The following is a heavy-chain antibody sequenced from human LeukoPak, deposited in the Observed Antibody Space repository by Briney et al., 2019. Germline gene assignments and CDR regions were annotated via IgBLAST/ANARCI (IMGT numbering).Heavy chain of an antibody. CDR1: GGSISSGGYY. CDR3: ARAGSHDAFDI. D-gene: IGHD3-10*01. CDR2: IYYSGST. V-gene: IGHV4-31*03. Sequence: PSETLSLTCTVSGGSISSGGYYWSWIRQHPGKGLEWIGYIYYSGSTYYHPSLKSRVTISVDRSKNQFSLKLSSVTAADTAVYYCARAGSHDAFDIWGQGTMVTVSS. J-gene: IGHJ3*02.